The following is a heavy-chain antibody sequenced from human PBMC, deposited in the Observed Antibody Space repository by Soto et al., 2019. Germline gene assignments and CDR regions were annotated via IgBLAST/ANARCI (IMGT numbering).Heavy chain of an antibody. J-gene: IGHJ4*02. CDR1: GFAFDRFA. CDR2: ISYSGGSR. CDR3: AKATDTEYYDIDY. Sequence: EVKLLESGGGLVQPGGSLRLSCTASGFAFDRFAMNWVHQAPGKGLQWVSSISYSGGSRYYADSVKGRFTVSRDNSKKTLFLQINNLRAEDTAVYYCAKATDTEYYDIDYWGQGTLVTVAS. V-gene: IGHV3-23*01. D-gene: IGHD3-9*01.